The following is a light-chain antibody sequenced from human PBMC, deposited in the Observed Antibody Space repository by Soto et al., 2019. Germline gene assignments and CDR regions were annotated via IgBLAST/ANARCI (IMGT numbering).Light chain of an antibody. J-gene: IGLJ2*01. CDR2: LNSDGSH. CDR3: QTWGTGIVV. V-gene: IGLV4-69*01. Sequence: QLVLTQSPSASASLGASVKFTCTLSSAHSSYAIAWHQQQPEKGPRYLMKLNSDGSHNKGDGIPDRFSGSSSGAERYLTISSLQSEDEADYYCQTWGTGIVVFGGGTQLTVL. CDR1: SAHSSYA.